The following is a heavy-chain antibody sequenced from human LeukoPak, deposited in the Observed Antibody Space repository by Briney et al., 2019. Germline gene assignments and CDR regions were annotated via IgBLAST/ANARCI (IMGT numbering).Heavy chain of an antibody. V-gene: IGHV1-2*02. CDR1: GYTFTGYY. Sequence: WASVTVSCKASGYTFTGYYMHWVRQAPGPGLEWMGWINPNRGGTNYAQKFQGRVTMTRDTSISTACMELSRLRSDDTAVYYCARDRGGSYPDYWGQGTLVTVSS. D-gene: IGHD1-26*01. CDR3: ARDRGGSYPDY. J-gene: IGHJ4*02. CDR2: INPNRGGT.